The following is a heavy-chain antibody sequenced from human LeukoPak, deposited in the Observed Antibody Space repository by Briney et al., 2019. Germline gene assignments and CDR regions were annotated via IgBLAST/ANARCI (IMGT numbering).Heavy chain of an antibody. V-gene: IGHV3-7*01. D-gene: IGHD4-17*01. CDR3: ARMDYGDYGGGNWFDP. CDR2: IKQDGSEK. Sequence: GGSLRLSCAASGFTFSSYWMSWVRQAPGKGLEWVANIKQDGSEKYYVDSVEGRFTISRDNAKNSLYLQMNSLRAEDTAVYYCARMDYGDYGGGNWFDPWGQGTLVTVSS. CDR1: GFTFSSYW. J-gene: IGHJ5*02.